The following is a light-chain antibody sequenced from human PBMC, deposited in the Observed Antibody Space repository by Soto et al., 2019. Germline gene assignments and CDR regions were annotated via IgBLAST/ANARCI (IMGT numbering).Light chain of an antibody. CDR3: QQLNSYPIT. Sequence: DIQLTQSPSFLSASVGDRVTITCRASQGLSSDLAWYQQKPGKAPKLLIYAASTLQSGVPSMFSGSGSGTECTLTISSMQPEDFATYYCQQLNSYPITFGQGTRLEIK. V-gene: IGKV1-9*01. J-gene: IGKJ5*01. CDR1: QGLSSD. CDR2: AAS.